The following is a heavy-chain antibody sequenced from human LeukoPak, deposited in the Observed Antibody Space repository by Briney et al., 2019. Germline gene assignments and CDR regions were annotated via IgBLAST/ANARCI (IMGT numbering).Heavy chain of an antibody. J-gene: IGHJ6*03. V-gene: IGHV4-30-2*06. D-gene: IGHD3-10*01. CDR3: ARGLTITMVRGGMDV. CDR2: IYHSGTT. CDR1: GDSISSGGYC. Sequence: SQTLSLTCDVSGDSISSGGYCWTWIRQLPGKGLEWIGYIYHSGTTYYNPSLKSRVTISVDTSKNQFSLKLSSVTAADTAVYYCARGLTITMVRGGMDVWGKGTTVTVSS.